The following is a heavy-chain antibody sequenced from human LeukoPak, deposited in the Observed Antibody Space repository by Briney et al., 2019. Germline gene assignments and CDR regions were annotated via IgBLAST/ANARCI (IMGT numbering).Heavy chain of an antibody. CDR1: GFTFSSYA. V-gene: IGHV3-23*01. J-gene: IGHJ4*02. D-gene: IGHD6-13*01. CDR2: ISGSGGST. CDR3: AKMYSSSWYSAFDF. Sequence: GGSLRLSCAPSGFTFSSYAMSWVRQAPGKGLEWVSAISGSGGSTNYADSVKGRFTISRDNSKNTLYLQMNSLRAEDTAVYYCAKMYSSSWYSAFDFWGQGSLVSVCS.